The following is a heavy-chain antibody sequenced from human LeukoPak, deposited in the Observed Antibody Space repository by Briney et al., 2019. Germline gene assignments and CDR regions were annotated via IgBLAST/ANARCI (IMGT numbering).Heavy chain of an antibody. J-gene: IGHJ5*02. D-gene: IGHD2-15*01. CDR1: GYXFTGYY. CDR2: INPNSGGT. Sequence: ASVKVSCKASGYXFTGYYIHWVRQAPGQGLEWLGWINPNSGGTNYAQKFQGRVTMTRDTSISTAYMELSRLRSDDTAVYYCAREDIVVPPWFDPWGQGTLVTVSS. V-gene: IGHV1-2*02. CDR3: AREDIVVPPWFDP.